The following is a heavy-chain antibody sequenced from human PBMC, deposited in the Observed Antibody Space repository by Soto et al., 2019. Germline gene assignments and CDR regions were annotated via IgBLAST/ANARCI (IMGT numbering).Heavy chain of an antibody. V-gene: IGHV4-59*08. CDR3: ARQDTAMVTWFDP. CDR1: GGSISSSY. CDR2: IYDSGST. D-gene: IGHD5-18*01. Sequence: PSETLSLTCTVSGGSISSSYWSWIRQPPGKGLEWIGYIYDSGSTYYNPSLKSRVTISVDTSKNQFSLKLSSVTAADTAVYYCARQDTAMVTWFDPWGQGTLVTVSS. J-gene: IGHJ5*02.